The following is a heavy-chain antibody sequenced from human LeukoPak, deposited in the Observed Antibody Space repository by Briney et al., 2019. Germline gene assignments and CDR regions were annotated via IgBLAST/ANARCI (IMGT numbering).Heavy chain of an antibody. Sequence: AGGSLRLSCAASGFTFSSYWMSWVRQAPGKGLEWVANIKQDGSEEYYVDSVKGRFTISRDNAKNSLYLQMNSLRAEDTAVYYCARTRSGYRSVQGFDYWGQGTLVTVSS. CDR2: IKQDGSEE. V-gene: IGHV3-7*01. J-gene: IGHJ4*02. CDR1: GFTFSSYW. CDR3: ARTRSGYRSVQGFDY. D-gene: IGHD3-22*01.